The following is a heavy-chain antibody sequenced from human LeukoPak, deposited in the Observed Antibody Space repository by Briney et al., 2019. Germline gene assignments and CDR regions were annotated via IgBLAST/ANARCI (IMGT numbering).Heavy chain of an antibody. D-gene: IGHD5-18*01. CDR3: TRDSYGYRPKCAMDV. CDR1: GFSFSDYS. CDR2: IRNKDHGETP. V-gene: IGHV3-49*03. J-gene: IGHJ6*02. Sequence: AGGSLRPSCTASGFSFSDYSMSWFRRAPGKGLEWVGFIRNKDHGETPEYAASVKGRFTISKDDSRSIAYLQMNSLKTEDTAVYYCTRDSYGYRPKCAMDVWSQGTTVTVSS.